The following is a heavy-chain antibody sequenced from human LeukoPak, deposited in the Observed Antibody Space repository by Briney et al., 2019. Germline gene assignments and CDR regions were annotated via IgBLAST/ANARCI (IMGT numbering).Heavy chain of an antibody. CDR3: ARNRPNYYGSDGHYYRRDGDY. J-gene: IGHJ4*02. D-gene: IGHD3-22*01. Sequence: GGSLRLSCAASGFTFSIYAMSWVRQTPGKGLEWVSSITSRDGTTYYADSVKGRFTISRDNSENTLYLQMNSLRAEDSALYYCARNRPNYYGSDGHYYRRDGDYWGQGTLVTVSS. CDR1: GFTFSIYA. V-gene: IGHV3-23*01. CDR2: ITSRDGTT.